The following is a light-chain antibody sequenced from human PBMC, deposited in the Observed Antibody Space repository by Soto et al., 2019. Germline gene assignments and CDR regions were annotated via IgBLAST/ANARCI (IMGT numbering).Light chain of an antibody. Sequence: DIVLTQSPGTLSLSPGARATLSCRASQSVSSSYLAWYQQKPGQAPRLLIYGASNRATGIPDRFSGSGSGTDFTLTISRLEPEDFAVYYCQQYDNSPLTFGGGTKV. CDR1: QSVSSSY. CDR3: QQYDNSPLT. J-gene: IGKJ4*01. V-gene: IGKV3-20*01. CDR2: GAS.